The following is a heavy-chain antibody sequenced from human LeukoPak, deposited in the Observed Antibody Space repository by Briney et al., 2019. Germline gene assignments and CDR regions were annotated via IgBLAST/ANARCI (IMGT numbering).Heavy chain of an antibody. CDR3: ARDPVGSGCLDY. CDR2: IYYSGGT. J-gene: IGHJ4*02. V-gene: IGHV4-31*03. CDR1: GGSISSGGYY. Sequence: PSETLSLTCTVSGGSISSGGYYWSWIRQHPGKGLEWIGYIYYSGGTYYNPSLKSRVTISVDTSKNQFSLKLSSVTAADTAVYYCARDPVGSGCLDYWGQGTLVTVSS. D-gene: IGHD6-25*01.